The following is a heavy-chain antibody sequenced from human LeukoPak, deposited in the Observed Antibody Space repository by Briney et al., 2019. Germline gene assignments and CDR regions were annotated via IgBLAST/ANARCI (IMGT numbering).Heavy chain of an antibody. D-gene: IGHD3-16*01. CDR1: GFIFSSYW. Sequence: PGGSLRLSCAASGFIFSSYWMSWVRQAPGKGLEWVSVIYSGGSTYYADSVKGRFTISRDNSKNTLYLQMNSLRAEDTAVYYCARGRGKENWFDPWGQGTLVTVSS. J-gene: IGHJ5*02. V-gene: IGHV3-53*01. CDR2: IYSGGST. CDR3: ARGRGKENWFDP.